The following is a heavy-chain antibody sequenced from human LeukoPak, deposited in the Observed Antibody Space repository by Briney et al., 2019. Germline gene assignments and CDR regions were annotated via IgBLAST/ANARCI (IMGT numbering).Heavy chain of an antibody. CDR2: IYYTGST. V-gene: IGHV4-59*12. CDR3: ARDPRLGQGYYYYMDV. D-gene: IGHD3-10*01. Sequence: SPSETLSLTCTVSGGSISNFYCSWIRQPPGTGLEWIGYIYYTGSTNYNPSLKSRVAISVDTSKNQFSLKLSSVTAADTAVYYCARDPRLGQGYYYYMDVWGKGTTVTVSS. CDR1: GGSISNFY. J-gene: IGHJ6*03.